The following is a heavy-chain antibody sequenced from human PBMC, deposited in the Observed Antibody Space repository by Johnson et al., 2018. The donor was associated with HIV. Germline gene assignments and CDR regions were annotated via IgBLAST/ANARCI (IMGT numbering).Heavy chain of an antibody. V-gene: IGHV3-20*04. CDR1: GFTFDDCG. CDR3: SRELGYCSGGSCHDAFDI. Sequence: VQLVESGGGVVRPGGSLRLSCAASGFTFDDCGMNWVRQAPGKGLEWVSGINWNGGRTGYADSVKGRFTISRDHAKNSLYLQMNSLRAEDTALYYCSRELGYCSGGSCHDAFDIWGQGTMVTVSS. CDR2: INWNGGRT. J-gene: IGHJ3*02. D-gene: IGHD2-15*01.